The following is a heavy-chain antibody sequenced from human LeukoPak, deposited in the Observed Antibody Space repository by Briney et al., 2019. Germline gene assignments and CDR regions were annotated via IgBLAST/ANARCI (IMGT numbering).Heavy chain of an antibody. J-gene: IGHJ4*02. CDR1: GGSVSSGSYY. CDR3: ASTSSGNCLGY. Sequence: SETLSLTCTVSGGSVSSGSYYCSWIPQPPGKGLEWIAYNSYNGRPNYNPFHKGRVTVSANPSTDPFPVKLRSVTAAGTAVYYCASTSSGNCLGYWGRGTLVTVSS. CDR2: NSYNGRP. D-gene: IGHD1-26*01. V-gene: IGHV4-61*01.